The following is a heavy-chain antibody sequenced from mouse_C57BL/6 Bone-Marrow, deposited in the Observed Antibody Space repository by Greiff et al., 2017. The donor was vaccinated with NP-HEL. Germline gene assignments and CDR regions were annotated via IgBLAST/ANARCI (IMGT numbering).Heavy chain of an antibody. D-gene: IGHD1-1*01. CDR1: GYTFTSYW. J-gene: IGHJ3*01. CDR2: IDPSDSYT. CDR3: ARPYGSSPAWFAY. Sequence: QVQLQQPGAELVKPGASVKLSCKASGYTFTSYWMQWVKQRPGQGLEWIGEIDPSDSYTNYNQKFKGNATLTVDTSSSTAYMQLSSLTSEDSAVYYCARPYGSSPAWFAYWGQGTLVTVSA. V-gene: IGHV1-50*01.